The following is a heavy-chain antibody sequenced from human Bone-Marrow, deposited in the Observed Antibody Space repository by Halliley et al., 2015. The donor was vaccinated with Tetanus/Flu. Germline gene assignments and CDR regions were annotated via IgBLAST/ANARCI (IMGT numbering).Heavy chain of an antibody. CDR3: AILQGTTVTTFLAH. CDR2: ITNDGSHR. D-gene: IGHD4-17*01. J-gene: IGHJ4*02. Sequence: AVITNDGSHRKYADSVKGRFPISRDNSRSTLFLNTSSLRIEDTAPYYCAILQGTTVTTFLAHWGQGTLVTVSS. V-gene: IGHV3-30*03.